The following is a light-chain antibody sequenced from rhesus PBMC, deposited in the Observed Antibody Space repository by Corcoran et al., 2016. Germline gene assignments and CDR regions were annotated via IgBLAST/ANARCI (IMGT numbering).Light chain of an antibody. CDR1: QGISNW. J-gene: IGKJ1*01. Sequence: DIQMTQSPSSLSASVGDRVTITCRASQGISNWLAWYQPKTGKAPKLLIYRASNLETGVPSRFSGSGAGTDFTLTSSSLQPEDIATYYCQQHDNSPTFGQGTKVEIK. CDR3: QQHDNSPT. CDR2: RAS. V-gene: IGKV1-69*01.